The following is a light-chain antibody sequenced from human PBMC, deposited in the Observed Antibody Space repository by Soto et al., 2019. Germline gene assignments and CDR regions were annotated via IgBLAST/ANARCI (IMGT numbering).Light chain of an antibody. CDR3: LQDYNSPWT. V-gene: IGKV1-6*01. Sequence: AIQMTQSPSSLSASVGDRVIITCRASQGIRIDLGWYQQKPGKAPTLLIYAASSLQSGVPSRFSGSGSGTDFTLTISSLQPEDFATYYCLQDYNSPWTFGQGTKVEIK. J-gene: IGKJ1*01. CDR1: QGIRID. CDR2: AAS.